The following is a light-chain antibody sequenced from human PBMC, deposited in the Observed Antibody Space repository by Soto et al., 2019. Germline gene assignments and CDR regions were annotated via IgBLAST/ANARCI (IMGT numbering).Light chain of an antibody. V-gene: IGLV2-23*01. J-gene: IGLJ1*01. CDR3: CSYAGGRTYV. Sequence: QSVLTQPASVSGSPGQSITISCTGTSSDVGSYNLVSWYQYHPGKAPKLIIYEDAKRPSGVSNRFSGSKSGYTASLTIFGLQAEDEADFYCCSYAGGRTYVFGTGTKVTVL. CDR2: EDA. CDR1: SSDVGSYNL.